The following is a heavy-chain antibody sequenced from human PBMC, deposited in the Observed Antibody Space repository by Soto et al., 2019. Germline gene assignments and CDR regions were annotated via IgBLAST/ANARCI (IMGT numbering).Heavy chain of an antibody. J-gene: IGHJ4*02. D-gene: IGHD6-19*01. CDR1: GFTFSSYA. V-gene: IGHV3-30-3*01. Sequence: QVQLVESGGGVVQPGRSLRLSCAASGFTFSSYAMHWVRQAPGKGLEWVAVISYDGSNKYYADSVKGRFTISRDNSKNTLYLQMNRLRAEDTAVYYCARGSIAVAGTRAYYFDSWGQGTLVTVSS. CDR2: ISYDGSNK. CDR3: ARGSIAVAGTRAYYFDS.